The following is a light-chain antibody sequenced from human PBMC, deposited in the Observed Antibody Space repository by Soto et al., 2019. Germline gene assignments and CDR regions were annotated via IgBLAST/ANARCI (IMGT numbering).Light chain of an antibody. V-gene: IGKV3-11*01. J-gene: IGKJ1*01. CDR2: DAS. CDR3: QQPWT. Sequence: DIVLTQSPATLSLSPGERATLSCRASQSVSSYLAWYQQKPGQAPRLLIYDASNRATGIPARFSGSGSGTDFSLPNSSLDPEDFAVYYCQQPWTFGQGTKVEIK. CDR1: QSVSSY.